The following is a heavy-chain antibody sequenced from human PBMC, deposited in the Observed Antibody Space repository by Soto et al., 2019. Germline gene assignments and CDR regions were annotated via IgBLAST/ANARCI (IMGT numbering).Heavy chain of an antibody. CDR3: ATMRPFDY. D-gene: IGHD6-25*01. CDR1: GFTFSVYA. CDR2: ISVSGVST. V-gene: IGHV3-23*01. Sequence: GGSLRLSCAASGFTFSVYAMSWVRLAAGKGLEWVSAISVSGVSTYYADCVNGRFTISRDNSKNTLYLQMNSLRAEDTAVYYCATMRPFDYWGQGTLVTVSS. J-gene: IGHJ4*02.